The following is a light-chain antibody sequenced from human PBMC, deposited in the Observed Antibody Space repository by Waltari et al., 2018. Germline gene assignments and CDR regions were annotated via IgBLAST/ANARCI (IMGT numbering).Light chain of an antibody. CDR2: RHA. Sequence: QSVLTQPPSASGTPGQRVTISCSGSSSTIGSNYVYWYQHLPGTAPKLLIYRHAPRPSALPDRFSCSTSGTSASLAISELLSSDEADYYCVAWDDSLSATVFGGGTKLTVL. V-gene: IGLV1-47*01. CDR3: VAWDDSLSATV. CDR1: SSTIGSNY. J-gene: IGLJ3*02.